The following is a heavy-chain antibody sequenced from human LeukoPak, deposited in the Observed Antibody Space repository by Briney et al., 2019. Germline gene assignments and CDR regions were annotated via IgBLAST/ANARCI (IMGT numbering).Heavy chain of an antibody. CDR3: AKDREAGVGTWYYFDY. CDR2: ISGDSRYI. J-gene: IGHJ4*02. CDR1: GFTFSSYW. D-gene: IGHD5-24*01. V-gene: IGHV3-21*04. Sequence: AGGSLRPSCAASGFTFSSYWMHWVRQAPGKGLEWVSAISGDSRYIYYADSVRGRFTISRDNAENSLYLQMHSLRAQDTALYYCAKDREAGVGTWYYFDYWGQGTLVTVSS.